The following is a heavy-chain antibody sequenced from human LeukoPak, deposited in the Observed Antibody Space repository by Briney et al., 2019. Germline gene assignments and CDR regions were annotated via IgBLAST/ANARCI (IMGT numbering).Heavy chain of an antibody. J-gene: IGHJ4*02. CDR2: ISSSSSYI. CDR1: GFTFSSYT. V-gene: IGHV3-21*01. CDR3: ARVRWLSAAGTEGNFDY. Sequence: GGSLRLSCAASGFTFSSYTMNWVRQAPGKGLEWVSSISSSSSYIYYADSVKGRFTISRDNAKNSLYLQMDSLRAEDTAVYYCARVRWLSAAGTEGNFDYWGQGTLGTVSS. D-gene: IGHD6-13*01.